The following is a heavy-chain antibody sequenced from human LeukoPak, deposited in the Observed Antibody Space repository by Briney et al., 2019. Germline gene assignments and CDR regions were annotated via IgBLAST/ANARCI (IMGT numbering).Heavy chain of an antibody. CDR2: IYYSGST. J-gene: IGHJ5*02. D-gene: IGHD6-19*01. CDR1: GGSISSGSYY. V-gene: IGHV4-39*07. CDR3: ASVRGYSSGWYASGFDP. Sequence: SQTLSLTCTVSGGSISSGSYYWGWIRQPPGKGPEWIGTIYYSGSTNYNPSLKSRVTISLDTSKNQFSLKLNSVTAADTAVYYCASVRGYSSGWYASGFDPWGQGTLVTVSS.